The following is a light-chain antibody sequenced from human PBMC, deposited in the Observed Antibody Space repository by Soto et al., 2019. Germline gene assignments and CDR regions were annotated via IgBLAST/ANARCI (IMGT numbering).Light chain of an antibody. J-gene: IGLJ1*01. CDR3: SSYTSSSTRV. Sequence: QSALTQPASVSGSPGQSITISCTGTSSDVGGYNYVSWYQHHPGKAPKLLIYDVSNGPSGVSNRFFGSKSGNTASLTISGLQPEDEADYYCSSYTSSSTRVFGTGTKLTAL. CDR1: SSDVGGYNY. CDR2: DVS. V-gene: IGLV2-14*03.